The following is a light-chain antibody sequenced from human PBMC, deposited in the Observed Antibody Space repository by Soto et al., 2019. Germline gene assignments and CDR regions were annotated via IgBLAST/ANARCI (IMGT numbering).Light chain of an antibody. V-gene: IGKV1-5*03. J-gene: IGKJ1*01. Sequence: DIQMTQSPSTLSSSVGYIVTITCRSSQSISSWLAWYQQKPGKAPKLLIYKASSLESGVPSRFSGSGSGTEFTLTISSLQPDDFATYYCQQYNSDSWTFGQGTKVDIK. CDR2: KAS. CDR1: QSISSW. CDR3: QQYNSDSWT.